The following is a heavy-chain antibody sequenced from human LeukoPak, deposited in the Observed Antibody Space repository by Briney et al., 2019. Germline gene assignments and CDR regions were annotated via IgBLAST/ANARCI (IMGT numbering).Heavy chain of an antibody. CDR1: GGSFSGYY. D-gene: IGHD3-9*01. J-gene: IGHJ5*02. CDR2: INHSGST. V-gene: IGHV4-34*01. Sequence: PSETLSLTCAVYGGSFSGYYWSWIRQPPGKGLEWIGEINHSGSTDYNPSLKSRVTISVDTSKNQFSLKLSSVTAADTAVYYCARRRLRYFDWTPLHWFDPWGQGTLVTVSS. CDR3: ARRRLRYFDWTPLHWFDP.